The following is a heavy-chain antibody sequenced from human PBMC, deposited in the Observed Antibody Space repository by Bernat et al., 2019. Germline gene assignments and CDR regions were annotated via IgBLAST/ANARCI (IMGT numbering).Heavy chain of an antibody. V-gene: IGHV3-30*03. CDR3: ARVGYCSGGSCYSGYFDL. Sequence: VQLVESGGGLVKPGGSLRLSCAASGFTFSSYSMNWVRQAPGKGLEWVAVISYDGSNKYYADSVKGRFTISRDNSKNTLYLQMNSLRAEDTAVYYCARVGYCSGGSCYSGYFDLWGRGTLVTVSS. CDR1: GFTFSSYS. J-gene: IGHJ2*01. CDR2: ISYDGSNK. D-gene: IGHD2-15*01.